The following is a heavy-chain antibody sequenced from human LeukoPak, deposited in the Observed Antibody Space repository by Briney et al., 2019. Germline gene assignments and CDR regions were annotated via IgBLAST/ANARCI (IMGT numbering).Heavy chain of an antibody. V-gene: IGHV4-59*12. J-gene: IGHJ3*02. CDR3: ARESGSYSPAAFDI. CDR2: IYYSGST. CDR1: GGAISSYY. D-gene: IGHD1-26*01. Sequence: PSETLSLTCTVSGGAISSYYWSWIRQPPGKGLEWIGYIYYSGSTNYNPSLKSRVTISVDTSKNQFSLKLSSVTAADTAVYYCARESGSYSPAAFDIWGQGTMVAVSS.